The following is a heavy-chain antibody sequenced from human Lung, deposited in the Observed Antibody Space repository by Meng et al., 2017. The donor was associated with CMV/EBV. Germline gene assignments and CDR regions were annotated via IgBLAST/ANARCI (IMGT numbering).Heavy chain of an antibody. D-gene: IGHD3-10*01. CDR2: ISTSGDTT. J-gene: IGHJ3*02. CDR1: GFIFSYYE. V-gene: IGHV3-48*03. CDR3: AHYYGSGRQATGAFDI. Sequence: GGSLRLXCAASGFIFSYYEMSWVRQAPGRGLEWLSYISTSGDTTHYADSVKGRFTISRDNAKNSLYLQMNSLTPEDTAIYYCAHYYGSGRQATGAFDIWGQGTXVTVSS.